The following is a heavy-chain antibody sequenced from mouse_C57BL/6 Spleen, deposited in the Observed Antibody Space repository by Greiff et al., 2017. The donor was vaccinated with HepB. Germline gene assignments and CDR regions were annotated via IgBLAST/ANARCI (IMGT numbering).Heavy chain of an antibody. V-gene: IGHV1-76*01. D-gene: IGHD2-4*01. CDR1: GYTFTDYY. Sequence: VQLQQSGAELVRPGASVKLSCKASGYTFTDYYINWVKQRPGQGLEWIARIYPGSGNTYYNEKFKGKATLTAEKSSSTAYMQLSSLTSEDSAVYFCARKGYDYEGFDYWGQGTTLTVSS. CDR2: IYPGSGNT. J-gene: IGHJ2*01. CDR3: ARKGYDYEGFDY.